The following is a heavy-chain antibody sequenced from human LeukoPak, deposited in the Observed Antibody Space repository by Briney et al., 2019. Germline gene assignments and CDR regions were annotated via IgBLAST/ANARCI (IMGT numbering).Heavy chain of an antibody. CDR2: IRYDGSNK. CDR1: GFTFSSYG. J-gene: IGHJ6*03. D-gene: IGHD3-22*01. CDR3: AKDGSQYYYDSSGYAYYHMDV. V-gene: IGHV3-30*02. Sequence: GGSLRLSCAASGFTFSSYGMHWVRQAPGKGLEWVAFIRYDGSNKYYADSVKGRFTISRDNYKNTLYLQMNSLRADDTAVYYCAKDGSQYYYDSSGYAYYHMDVWGKGTTVTVSS.